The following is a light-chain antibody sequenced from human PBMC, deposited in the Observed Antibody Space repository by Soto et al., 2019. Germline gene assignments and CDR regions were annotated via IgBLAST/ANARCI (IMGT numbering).Light chain of an antibody. CDR3: QQYGSSPGT. J-gene: IGKJ2*01. CDR2: GAS. CDR1: QSVSGSY. V-gene: IGKV3-20*01. Sequence: EIVLTQSPGTLSLSPGGIATLSCRASQSVSGSYLAWYQQKPGQAPRLIIYGASSRAAGIPDRFSGRGSGTDFTLTISKLEPEDFAVYYCQQYGSSPGTFGQGTKLEIK.